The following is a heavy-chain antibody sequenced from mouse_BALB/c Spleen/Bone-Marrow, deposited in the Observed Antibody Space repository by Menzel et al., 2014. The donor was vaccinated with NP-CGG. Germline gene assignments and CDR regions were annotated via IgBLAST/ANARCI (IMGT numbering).Heavy chain of an antibody. CDR3: TRRYEIYYAMDY. CDR1: GYTFTSYW. J-gene: IGHJ4*01. CDR2: IYPGSGST. Sequence: LHQSGSELVRPGASVKLSCKASGYTFTSYWMHWVKQRPGQGLEWIGNIYPGSGSTNYDEKFKSKATLTVDTSSSTAYMQLSSLTSEDSAVYYCTRRYEIYYAMDYWGQGTSVTVSS. D-gene: IGHD2-14*01. V-gene: IGHV1S22*01.